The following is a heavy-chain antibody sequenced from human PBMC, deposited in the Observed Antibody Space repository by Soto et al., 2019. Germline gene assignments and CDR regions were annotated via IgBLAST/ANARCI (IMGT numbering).Heavy chain of an antibody. CDR2: IYYSGST. Sequence: QLQLQESGPGLVKPSETLSLTCTVSGGSISSSSYYWGWIRQPPGKGLEWIGSIYYSGSTYYNPSLKSRVTISVDTSKNQFSLKLSSVTAADTAVYYCARPPSILTGRYYYYYGMDVWGQGTTVTVSS. D-gene: IGHD3-9*01. CDR1: GGSISSSSYY. CDR3: ARPPSILTGRYYYYYGMDV. V-gene: IGHV4-39*01. J-gene: IGHJ6*02.